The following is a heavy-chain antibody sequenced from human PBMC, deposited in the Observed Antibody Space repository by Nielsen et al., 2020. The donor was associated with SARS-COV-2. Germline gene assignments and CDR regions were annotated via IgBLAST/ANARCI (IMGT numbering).Heavy chain of an antibody. CDR3: ARGRGGRDGYNLDY. J-gene: IGHJ4*02. D-gene: IGHD5-24*01. CDR1: GCTFSSYA. V-gene: IGHV3-30-3*01. CDR2: ISYDGSNK. Sequence: GGSLRLSCAASGCTFSSYAMHWVRQAPGKGLEWVAVISYDGSNKYYADSVKGRFTISRDNSKNTLYLQMNSLRAEDTAVYYCARGRGGRDGYNLDYWGQGTLVTVSS.